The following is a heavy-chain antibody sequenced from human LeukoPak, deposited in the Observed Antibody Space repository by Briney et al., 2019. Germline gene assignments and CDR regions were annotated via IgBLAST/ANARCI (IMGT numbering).Heavy chain of an antibody. J-gene: IGHJ5*02. CDR1: GGSFSGYY. CDR3: AGVPFDWFDP. Sequence: SETLSLTCVVYGGSFSGYYWSWIRQPPGKGLEWIGEINHSGSTNYNPSLKSRVTISVDTSKNQFSLKLSSVTAADTAVYYCAGVPFDWFDPWGQGTLVTVSS. D-gene: IGHD3-10*01. CDR2: INHSGST. V-gene: IGHV4-34*01.